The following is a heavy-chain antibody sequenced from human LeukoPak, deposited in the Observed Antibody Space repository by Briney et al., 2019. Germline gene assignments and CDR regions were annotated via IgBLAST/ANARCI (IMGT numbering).Heavy chain of an antibody. D-gene: IGHD5-12*01. J-gene: IGHJ4*02. Sequence: GGSLRLSCSASGFTFSTYWMSWVRQAPGKGLEWVSVIVGNGGGIYYADSVQGRFTISRDNSQNILYLQMNSLRVEDTATYYCVKDRQPDSRYNFDYWGQGTLVTVSS. V-gene: IGHV3-23*01. CDR1: GFTFSTYW. CDR3: VKDRQPDSRYNFDY. CDR2: IVGNGGGI.